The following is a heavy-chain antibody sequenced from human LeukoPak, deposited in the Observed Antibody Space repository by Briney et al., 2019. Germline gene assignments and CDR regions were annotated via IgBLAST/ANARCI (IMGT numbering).Heavy chain of an antibody. CDR3: AKHKIAVAANFDY. D-gene: IGHD6-19*01. CDR2: IWYDGSNK. V-gene: IGHV3-33*06. J-gene: IGHJ4*02. CDR1: GFSFSTYG. Sequence: PGGSLRLSCAASGFSFSTYGMHWVRQAPGKGLEWVGVIWYDGSNKYYADSVKGRFTISRDNSKNTLYLQMNSLRAEDTAVYYCAKHKIAVAANFDYWGQGTLVTVSS.